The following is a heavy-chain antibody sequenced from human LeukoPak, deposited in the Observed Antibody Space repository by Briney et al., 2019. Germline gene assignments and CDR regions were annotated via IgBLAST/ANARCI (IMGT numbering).Heavy chain of an antibody. CDR1: GGSIGSYY. CDR2: IYYSGRT. Sequence: SETLSLTCTVSGGSIGSYYWSWIRQPPGKGLEWVGYIYYSGRTTYNPSLKSRVTISIDTSKNQFSLKLSSVTAADTAVYYCASAYYDNSGYFYALMNWGQGTLVTVSS. CDR3: ASAYYDNSGYFYALMN. J-gene: IGHJ4*02. V-gene: IGHV4-59*01. D-gene: IGHD3-22*01.